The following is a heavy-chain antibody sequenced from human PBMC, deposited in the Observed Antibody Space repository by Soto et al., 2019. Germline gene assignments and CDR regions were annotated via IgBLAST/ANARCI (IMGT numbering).Heavy chain of an antibody. CDR1: EYTFTTYH. V-gene: IGHV1-46*03. Sequence: QVQLVQSGAEVRNPGASVKVSCKASEYTFTTYHAHWVRQAPGQGLEWMGVINPSGTWTLYTQKFPGRLIMTRGTSTNTVYMETSSPTSGATAVYYCTGEIGVAKSLVSWGQGDLVFVSS. D-gene: IGHD3-22*01. J-gene: IGHJ5*02. CDR3: TGEIGVAKSLVS. CDR2: INPSGTWT.